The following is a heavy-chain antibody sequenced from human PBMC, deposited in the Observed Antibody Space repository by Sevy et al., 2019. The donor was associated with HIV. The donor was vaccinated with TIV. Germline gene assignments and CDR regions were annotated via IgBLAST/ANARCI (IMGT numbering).Heavy chain of an antibody. CDR2: INHSGST. D-gene: IGHD1-26*01. J-gene: IGHJ4*02. Sequence: SETLSLTCAVYGGSFSGYYWSWIRQPPGKGLERIGEINHSGSTNYNPSLKSRVTISVDTSKNQFSLKLSSVTAADTAVYYCARARWGSGSYYREPYYFDYWGQGTLVTVSS. CDR3: ARARWGSGSYYREPYYFDY. V-gene: IGHV4-34*01. CDR1: GGSFSGYY.